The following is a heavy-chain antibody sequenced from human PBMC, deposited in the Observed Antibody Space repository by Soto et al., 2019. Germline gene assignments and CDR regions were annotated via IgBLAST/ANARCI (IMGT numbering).Heavy chain of an antibody. Sequence: GGSLRLSCAASGFTFSSYGIHWVRQIPGEGLVWVSRIKGDGSYIDYADSVKGRFTISRDNARNTLYLQMDSLREEDTAVYYCVRDLSHCGEGVCSSWGQGTRVTVSS. CDR3: VRDLSHCGEGVCSS. D-gene: IGHD2-8*01. CDR2: IKGDGSYI. J-gene: IGHJ4*02. V-gene: IGHV3-74*01. CDR1: GFTFSSYG.